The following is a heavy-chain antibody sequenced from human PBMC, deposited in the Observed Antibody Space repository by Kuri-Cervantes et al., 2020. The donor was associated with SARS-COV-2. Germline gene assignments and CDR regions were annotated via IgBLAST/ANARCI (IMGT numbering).Heavy chain of an antibody. J-gene: IGHJ4*02. CDR3: ARDEAARPYYFDY. V-gene: IGHV1-69*05. Sequence: SVKASCKASGGTFSSYAISWVRQAPGQGLEWMGGIIPIFGTANYAQKFQGRVTITTDESTSTAYMELSSLRSEDTAVYYCARDEAARPYYFDYWGQGTLVTVSS. CDR1: GGTFSSYA. D-gene: IGHD6-13*01. CDR2: IIPIFGTA.